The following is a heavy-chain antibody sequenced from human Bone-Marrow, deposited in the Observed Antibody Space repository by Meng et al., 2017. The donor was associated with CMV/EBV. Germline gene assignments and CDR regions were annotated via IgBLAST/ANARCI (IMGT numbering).Heavy chain of an antibody. J-gene: IGHJ4*02. Sequence: SETLSLTCAVSGDSISSDAYYWGWIRQSPGRGLEWIGSIYRDGSAYNSPSLRGRVTISVDTSENPFSLRLTSVTAADTAVYYCARGVRESSIAARQRGLYFDYWGQGTLVTVSS. CDR3: ARGVRESSIAARQRGLYFDY. CDR1: GDSISSDAYY. D-gene: IGHD6-6*01. CDR2: IYRDGSA. V-gene: IGHV4-39*07.